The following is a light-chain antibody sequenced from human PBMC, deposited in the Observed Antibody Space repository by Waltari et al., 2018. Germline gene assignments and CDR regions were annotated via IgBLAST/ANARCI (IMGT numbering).Light chain of an antibody. CDR2: GAS. CDR1: QSVSSN. J-gene: IGKJ1*01. V-gene: IGKV3-15*01. CDR3: QQYNSWPWT. Sequence: EIVMTQSPATLSVFTGERATLSCRASQSVSSNLAWYQQKPGQAPSLLVYGASTRATGIPARFSGSGSGTEFTLTISSLQSEDFAVYYCQQYNSWPWTFGQGTKVEIK.